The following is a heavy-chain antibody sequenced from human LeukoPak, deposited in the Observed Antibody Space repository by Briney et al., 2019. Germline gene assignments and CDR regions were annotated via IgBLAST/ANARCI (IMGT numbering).Heavy chain of an antibody. J-gene: IGHJ6*02. CDR1: GFSISSNSYY. CDR2: IYYSSST. V-gene: IGHV4-39*01. CDR3: ARRRLNCSGGSCYSHGMDV. D-gene: IGHD2-15*01. Sequence: SETLSLTCTVSGFSISSNSYYWGWIRQAPGMGLEWIGSIYYSSSTYYNPSLKSRVTITVNTSKNQFSLKLSSVTAADTAVYYCARRRLNCSGGSCYSHGMDVWGQGTTVTVSS.